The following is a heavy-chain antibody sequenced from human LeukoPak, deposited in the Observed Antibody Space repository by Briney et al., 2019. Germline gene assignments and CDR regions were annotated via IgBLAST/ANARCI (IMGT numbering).Heavy chain of an antibody. Sequence: GGSLRLSCATSGFTFSTSWMHWVRQAPGKGLVWVSRINTDGNTRDYADSVKGRFTISRDNAKNALYLQMNSLRADDTAVYYCVRDMGYYDKVWGQGTLVTVSS. CDR2: INTDGNTR. J-gene: IGHJ4*02. D-gene: IGHD3-22*01. CDR1: GFTFSTSW. V-gene: IGHV3-74*01. CDR3: VRDMGYYDKV.